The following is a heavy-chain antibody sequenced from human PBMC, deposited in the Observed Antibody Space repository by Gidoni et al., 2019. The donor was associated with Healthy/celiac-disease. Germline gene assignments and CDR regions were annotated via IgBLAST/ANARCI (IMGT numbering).Heavy chain of an antibody. J-gene: IGHJ5*02. CDR2: IYYSGST. D-gene: IGHD6-13*01. CDR1: GGSISSSSYY. V-gene: IGHV4-39*01. Sequence: QLQLQESGPGLVKPSETLSLTCTVSGGSISSSSYYWGWIRQPPGKGLEWMGSIYYSGSTYYNPSLKSRVTISVDTSKNQFSLKLSSVTAADTAVYYCARRGIAAAGWGWFDPWGQGTLVTVSS. CDR3: ARRGIAAAGWGWFDP.